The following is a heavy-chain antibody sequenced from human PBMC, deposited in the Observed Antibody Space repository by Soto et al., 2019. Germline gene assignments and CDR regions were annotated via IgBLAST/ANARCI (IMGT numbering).Heavy chain of an antibody. CDR3: ARVGSVYYAYFDY. CDR2: IYHSGST. J-gene: IGHJ4*02. Sequence: SETMSLTCAVSGGSISSSNWWSWVRQPPGKGLEWIGEIYHSGSTNYNPSLKSRVTISIDKSKNQLSLKLSSVTAADTAVYYCARVGSVYYAYFDYWGQGALVTVSS. V-gene: IGHV4-4*02. CDR1: GGSISSSNW. D-gene: IGHD1-26*01.